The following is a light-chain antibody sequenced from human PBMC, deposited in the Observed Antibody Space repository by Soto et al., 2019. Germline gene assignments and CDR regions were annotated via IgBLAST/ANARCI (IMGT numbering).Light chain of an antibody. CDR1: NSGSKS. CDR2: DDS. CDR3: QVWDSRSDHYV. V-gene: IGLV3-21*02. J-gene: IGLJ1*01. Sequence: SYALTQPPSVSVAPGQTARITCGGNNSGSKSEHSYQQKPGQAPLLVVYDDSHRPSGILERFSGSNSGGTATLTISRVEDGDEADYYCQVWDSRSDHYVFGTGTKVTVL.